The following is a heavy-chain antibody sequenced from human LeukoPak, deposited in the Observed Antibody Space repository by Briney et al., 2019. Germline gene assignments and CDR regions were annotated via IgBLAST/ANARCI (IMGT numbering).Heavy chain of an antibody. CDR2: IHSSGTT. J-gene: IGHJ4*02. Sequence: SETLSLTCAVSGGSISNCCWSWIRQPAGKGLEWIGRIHSSGTTRYNPSLKSRVTMSVDASKKQFSLNLISVTAADTAVYYCARDVPPDYWGQGTLVTVSS. CDR1: GGSISNCC. V-gene: IGHV4-4*07. CDR3: ARDVPPDY.